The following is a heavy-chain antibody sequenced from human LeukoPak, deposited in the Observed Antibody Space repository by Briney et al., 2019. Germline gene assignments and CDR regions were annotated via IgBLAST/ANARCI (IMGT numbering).Heavy chain of an antibody. CDR1: GFTFSSYW. D-gene: IGHD6-13*01. CDR3: ARRSSSWPDYYYGMDV. CDR2: IKQDGSEK. Sequence: GGSLRLSCAASGFTFSSYWMSWVRQAPGKGLEWVANIKQDGSEKYYVDSVKGRFTISRDNAKNSLYLQMNSLRAEDTAVYYCARRSSSWPDYYYGMDVWGQGTTVTVSS. V-gene: IGHV3-7*05. J-gene: IGHJ6*02.